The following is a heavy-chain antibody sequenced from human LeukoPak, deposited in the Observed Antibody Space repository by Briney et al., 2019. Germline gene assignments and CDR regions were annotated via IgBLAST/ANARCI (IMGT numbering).Heavy chain of an antibody. Sequence: GGSLRLSCAASGFTFSSHGMQWVRQAPGKGLEWVAVISYEGSTSYYADSVKGRFTISRDNSKNTLYLQMNGLRAEDTAVYYCAKESFGNYYSAYFDYWGQGILVTVSS. V-gene: IGHV3-30*18. CDR3: AKESFGNYYSAYFDY. J-gene: IGHJ4*02. D-gene: IGHD1-26*01. CDR2: ISYEGSTS. CDR1: GFTFSSHG.